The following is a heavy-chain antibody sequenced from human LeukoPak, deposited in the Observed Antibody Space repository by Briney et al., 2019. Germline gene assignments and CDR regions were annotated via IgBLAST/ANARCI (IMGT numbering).Heavy chain of an antibody. Sequence: GGSLRLSCAASGFTFSSYVMSWVRQVPGKGLEWVSAISGSGGSTYYADSVKGRFTISRDNSKNTLYLQMNSLRAEDTAVYYCAKGTDFWSGYCDYWGQGTLVTVSS. CDR3: AKGTDFWSGYCDY. J-gene: IGHJ4*02. D-gene: IGHD3-3*01. CDR2: ISGSGGST. V-gene: IGHV3-23*01. CDR1: GFTFSSYV.